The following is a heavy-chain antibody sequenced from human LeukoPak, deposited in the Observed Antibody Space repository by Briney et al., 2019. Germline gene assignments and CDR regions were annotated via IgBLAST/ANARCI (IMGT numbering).Heavy chain of an antibody. CDR1: GGSISSSSYY. D-gene: IGHD2-15*01. J-gene: IGHJ3*02. CDR2: IYYSGST. CDR3: ARHTGYCSGGSCFSLEDAFDI. Sequence: SETLSLTCTVSGGSISSSSYYWGWIRQPPGKGLEWIGSIYYSGSTYYNPSLKSRVTISVDTSKNQFSLKLSSVTAADTAVYYCARHTGYCSGGSCFSLEDAFDIWGQGTMVTVSS. V-gene: IGHV4-39*01.